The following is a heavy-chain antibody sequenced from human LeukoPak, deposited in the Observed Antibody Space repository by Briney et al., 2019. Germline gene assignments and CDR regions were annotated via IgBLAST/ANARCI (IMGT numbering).Heavy chain of an antibody. CDR1: GDSVSSNSVG. Sequence: SQTLSLTCAISGDSVSSNSVGWNWIRQSPSRGLEWLGKTYYRSKWYNDYAVSVKSRITINPDTSKNHFSLQLNSVTPEDTALYYCARSKDNCLDSWGQGTLVTVSS. V-gene: IGHV6-1*01. CDR2: TYYRSKWYN. CDR3: ARSKDNCLDS. J-gene: IGHJ5*01.